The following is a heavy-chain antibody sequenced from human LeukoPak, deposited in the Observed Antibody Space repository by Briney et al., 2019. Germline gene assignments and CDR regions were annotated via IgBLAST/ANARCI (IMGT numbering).Heavy chain of an antibody. CDR2: IYYSVRT. J-gene: IGHJ5*02. CDR3: ASSVRESNWFDP. V-gene: IGHV4-59*08. D-gene: IGHD3-10*01. Sequence: PSETLSLTCTVSGGSISSYYWSWIRQPLGKGLEWIGYIYYSVRTNYNPSLKSRVTISVDTSKNQFSLKLSSVTAADTVVYYWASSVRESNWFDPWGQGTLVTVSS. CDR1: GGSISSYY.